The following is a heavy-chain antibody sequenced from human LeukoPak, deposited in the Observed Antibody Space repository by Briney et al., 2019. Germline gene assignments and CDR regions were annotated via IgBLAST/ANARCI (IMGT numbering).Heavy chain of an antibody. V-gene: IGHV1-18*01. Sequence: ASLKVSCKASGYTFSTYGISWVRQAPGQGLEWIGWISGYNGNTKYVQELQDRITLTRDTSTTTVYMELTSLRSDDTAVYYCARDGLEDVRHSSNWLVRYNYYGMDVWGQGTLVTVSS. CDR1: GYTFSTYG. CDR2: ISGYNGNT. CDR3: ARDGLEDVRHSSNWLVRYNYYGMDV. J-gene: IGHJ6*02. D-gene: IGHD3-16*01.